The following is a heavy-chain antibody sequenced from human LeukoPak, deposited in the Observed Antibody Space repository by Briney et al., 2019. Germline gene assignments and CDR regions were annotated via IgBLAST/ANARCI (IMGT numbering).Heavy chain of an antibody. D-gene: IGHD3-22*01. Sequence: GGSLRLSCTASGFTFGDYAMSWFRQAPGKGLEWVGFIRSKAYGGTTEYAASVKGRFTISRDDSKSIAYPQMNSLKTEDTAVYYCARVDAYYYDSSGPIDYWGQGTLVTVSS. CDR3: ARVDAYYYDSSGPIDY. CDR2: IRSKAYGGTT. J-gene: IGHJ4*02. CDR1: GFTFGDYA. V-gene: IGHV3-49*03.